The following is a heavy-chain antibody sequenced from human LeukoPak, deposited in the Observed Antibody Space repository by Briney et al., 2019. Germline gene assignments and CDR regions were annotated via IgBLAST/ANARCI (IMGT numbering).Heavy chain of an antibody. J-gene: IGHJ4*02. D-gene: IGHD2-15*01. CDR2: ISGSGGIT. CDR1: GFTFSSYA. Sequence: GGSLRLSCAASGFTFSSYAMSWVRQAPGKGLEWVSAISGSGGITYYADSVKGRFTISRDNSKNTLYLQMNSLRAEDTAVYYCATLGQRYCSGGSCYTSGSSDYWGQGTLVTVSS. CDR3: ATLGQRYCSGGSCYTSGSSDY. V-gene: IGHV3-23*01.